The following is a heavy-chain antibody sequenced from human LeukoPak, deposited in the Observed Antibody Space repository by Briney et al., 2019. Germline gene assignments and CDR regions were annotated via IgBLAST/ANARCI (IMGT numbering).Heavy chain of an antibody. Sequence: GGSLRLSCVASGFTFSSYAMSWVRQAPGKGLERVSAISGSGVTTHYAGSVKGQFTISRDNSKSTVYLQMNSLRADDTAVYYCAKERQTGDYFTSDFWGQGTLVTVSS. J-gene: IGHJ4*02. CDR1: GFTFSSYA. D-gene: IGHD4-17*01. CDR2: ISGSGVTT. V-gene: IGHV3-23*01. CDR3: AKERQTGDYFTSDF.